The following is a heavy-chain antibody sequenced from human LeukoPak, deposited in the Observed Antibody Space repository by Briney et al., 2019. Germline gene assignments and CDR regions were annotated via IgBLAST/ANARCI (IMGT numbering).Heavy chain of an antibody. CDR3: ARARLVGATGWFHL. D-gene: IGHD1-26*01. V-gene: IGHV4-59*01. CDR1: GGSISSYY. Sequence: PSETLSLTCTVSGGSISSYYWSWMRQPPGKGLEWIGYIYYSGSTNYNPSLKSRVTISVDTSKNQFSLKLSSVTAADTAVYYCARARLVGATGWFHLWGQGTLVIVSS. J-gene: IGHJ5*02. CDR2: IYYSGST.